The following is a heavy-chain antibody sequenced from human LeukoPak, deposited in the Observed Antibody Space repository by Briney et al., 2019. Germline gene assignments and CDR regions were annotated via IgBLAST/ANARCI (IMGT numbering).Heavy chain of an antibody. J-gene: IGHJ3*02. V-gene: IGHV4-4*07. CDR1: GASISGYY. Sequence: SETLSLTCTVSGASISGYYWNWIRQPAGKGLEWIGRIYTSGSINYNPSLKSRVTMSVDTSKNQFSLKLSSVTAADTAVYYCARERYYYDSSGYYLDAFDIWGQGTMVTVSS. D-gene: IGHD3-22*01. CDR2: IYTSGSI. CDR3: ARERYYYDSSGYYLDAFDI.